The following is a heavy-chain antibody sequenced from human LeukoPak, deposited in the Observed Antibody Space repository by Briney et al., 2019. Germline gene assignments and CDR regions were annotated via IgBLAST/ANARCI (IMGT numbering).Heavy chain of an antibody. V-gene: IGHV1-2*06. CDR3: ARVGYYESSGYYED. J-gene: IGHJ4*02. CDR2: INPNSGGT. D-gene: IGHD3-22*01. Sequence: GASVTVSCTASGYTLTDYYMHWVRQAPGQGLEWMGRINPNSGGTNYAQKFQGRVTMTRDTSISTVYMELSRLRSDDTAAYYCARVGYYESSGYYEDWGQGTLVTVSS. CDR1: GYTLTDYY.